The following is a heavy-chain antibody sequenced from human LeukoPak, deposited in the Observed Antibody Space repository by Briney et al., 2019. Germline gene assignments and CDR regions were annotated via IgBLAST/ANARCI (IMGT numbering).Heavy chain of an antibody. D-gene: IGHD1-1*01. J-gene: IGHJ5*02. V-gene: IGHV4-61*01. CDR3: ARHGTSGTNLNWFDP. CDR1: GGSVSSGSYY. Sequence: PSETLSLTCTVSGGSVSSGSYYWSWIRQPPGKGLEWIGYIYYSGSTNYNPSLKSRVTISVDTSKNQFSLKLSSVTAADTAVYYCARHGTSGTNLNWFDPWGQGTLVTVSS. CDR2: IYYSGST.